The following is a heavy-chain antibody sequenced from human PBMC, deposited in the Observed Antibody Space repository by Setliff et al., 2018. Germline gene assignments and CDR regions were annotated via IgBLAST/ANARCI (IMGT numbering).Heavy chain of an antibody. Sequence: PSETLSLTCSVSGGSISSGGFYWSWIRQSAGRGLEWIGHFHTXXXTXXNLXLKXXXTISLDSSKNQFSLRLSSVIAADAAVYFCARESATIGEFPLYYFDKWGQGIPVTV. J-gene: IGHJ4*02. CDR3: ARESATIGEFPLYYFDK. CDR2: FHTXXXT. CDR1: GGSISSGGFY. V-gene: IGHV4-61*09. D-gene: IGHD3-10*01.